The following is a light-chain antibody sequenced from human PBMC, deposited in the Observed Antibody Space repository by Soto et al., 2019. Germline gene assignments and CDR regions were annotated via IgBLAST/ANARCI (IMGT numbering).Light chain of an antibody. CDR2: NNN. CDR1: SSNIGTNA. V-gene: IGLV1-44*01. Sequence: QSVLTQPPSASGTPGQRVTISCSGGSSNIGTNAVNWYQQLPGTAPKLLIYNNNQRPSGAPDRFSGSKSGTSASLAISGLQSEDEADYYCAARDDSLNGYVFGTGTKVTVL. CDR3: AARDDSLNGYV. J-gene: IGLJ1*01.